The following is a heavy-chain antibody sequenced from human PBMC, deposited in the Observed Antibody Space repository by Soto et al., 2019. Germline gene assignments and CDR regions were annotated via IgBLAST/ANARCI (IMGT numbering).Heavy chain of an antibody. V-gene: IGHV1-2*02. J-gene: IGHJ4*02. Sequence: HEHLVQSGAEVKRPGASLKVSCKASGYSFTVYYIHWVRQAPGQGLEWMGWINPDSVATNYAQNFQGRVTLTSDTSISTAPMDLTSLTSGDTAVYYCARGDYGTGGYPFPYFDYWGQGTLVIVSS. D-gene: IGHD2-8*02. CDR1: GYSFTVYY. CDR2: INPDSVAT. CDR3: ARGDYGTGGYPFPYFDY.